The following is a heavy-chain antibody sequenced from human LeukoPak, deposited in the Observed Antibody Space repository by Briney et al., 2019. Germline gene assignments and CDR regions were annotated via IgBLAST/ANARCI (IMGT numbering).Heavy chain of an antibody. D-gene: IGHD2-21*01. Sequence: GASVKVSCKASGYSFSDYYMHWVRQAPGQGLEWMGRINPNSGGTIYAQKFQGRVTMTRDTSISTAYMELSRLRSDDTAVYYCARVLIPTSPHWFDPWGQGTLVIVSS. CDR1: GYSFSDYY. CDR3: ARVLIPTSPHWFDP. J-gene: IGHJ5*02. CDR2: INPNSGGT. V-gene: IGHV1-2*06.